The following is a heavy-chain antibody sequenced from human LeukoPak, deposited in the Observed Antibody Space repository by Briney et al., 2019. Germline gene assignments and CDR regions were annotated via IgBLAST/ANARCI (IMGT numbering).Heavy chain of an antibody. CDR3: TLIQGWGSGSYYRDF. Sequence: GGSLRLSCAASGFSISNDWMSWVRQAPGKGLEWVARVKSRSAGETTDYAAPVKGRFTISRDDSKNTLYLQMNSLKTEDTAVYYCTLIQGWGSGSYYRDFWGQGTLATVSS. V-gene: IGHV3-15*01. J-gene: IGHJ4*02. D-gene: IGHD3-10*01. CDR2: VKSRSAGETT. CDR1: GFSISNDW.